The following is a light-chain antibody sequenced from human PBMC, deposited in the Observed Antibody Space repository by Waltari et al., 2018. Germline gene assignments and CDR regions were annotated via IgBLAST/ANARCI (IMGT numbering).Light chain of an antibody. CDR3: SSYTFSSTWV. V-gene: IGLV2-14*03. J-gene: IGLJ3*02. CDR2: DVS. CDR1: SSDTGHYDY. Sequence: QSALTQPASVSGSPGQSITTPCTRASSDTGHYDYVSWYQHHPGKAPKLMVYDVSKRPSGVSIRFSGSKSGNTASLTISGLQAEDEADYYCSSYTFSSTWVFGGGTKLTVL.